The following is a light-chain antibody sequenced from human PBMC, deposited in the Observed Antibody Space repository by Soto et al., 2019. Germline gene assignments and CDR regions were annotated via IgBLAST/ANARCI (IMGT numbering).Light chain of an antibody. CDR3: QQYISFWT. V-gene: IGKV1-5*01. Sequence: DIQMTQSPSTLSASVGDRVTITCRASQSISGWLAWYQQKPGKGPKLLIYDASSLESGVPLRFSGSGSGTEFTLTISSLQPDDLATYYCQQYISFWTFGQGTKVEIQ. CDR2: DAS. CDR1: QSISGW. J-gene: IGKJ1*01.